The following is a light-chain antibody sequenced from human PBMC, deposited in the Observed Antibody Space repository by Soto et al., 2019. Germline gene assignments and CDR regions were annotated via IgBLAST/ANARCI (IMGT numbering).Light chain of an antibody. CDR2: EVS. CDR3: SSYAGSNNYV. CDR1: SSDVGGYNY. Sequence: QSALTQPPSASGSPGQSVTISCTGTSSDVGGYNYVSWYQQHPSKAPKLMIYEVSKRPSGVHDRFSGSKSGNTASLTVSGLQAEDEADYYCSSYAGSNNYVFGTGTKVT. J-gene: IGLJ1*01. V-gene: IGLV2-8*01.